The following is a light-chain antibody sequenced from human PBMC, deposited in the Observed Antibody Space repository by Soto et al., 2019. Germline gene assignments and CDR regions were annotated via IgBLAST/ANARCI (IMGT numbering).Light chain of an antibody. J-gene: IGLJ1*01. Sequence: QSVLTQPPSASGSPGQSVTISCTGTSSDAGGYNYVSWYQQHPGKAPKLIIYEVYKRPSGVPDRFSGSKSGNTAALTVSGLQAEDEADYYRSSYVGTNSYVFGTGTKVTVL. CDR2: EVY. CDR3: SSYVGTNSYV. V-gene: IGLV2-8*01. CDR1: SSDAGGYNY.